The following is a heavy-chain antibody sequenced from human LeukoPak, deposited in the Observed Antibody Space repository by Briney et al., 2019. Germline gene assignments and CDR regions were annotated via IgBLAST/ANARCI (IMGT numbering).Heavy chain of an antibody. CDR1: GGSISSYY. J-gene: IGHJ4*02. CDR2: IYYSGST. Sequence: SETLSLTCTVSGGSISSYYWSWIRQPPGKGLEWIGYIYYSGSTNYNPSLKSRVTMSVDTSKNQFSLKLSSVTAADTAVYYCARGDSYYGSRSYWGFDYWGQGTLVTVSS. D-gene: IGHD3-10*01. CDR3: ARGDSYYGSRSYWGFDY. V-gene: IGHV4-59*01.